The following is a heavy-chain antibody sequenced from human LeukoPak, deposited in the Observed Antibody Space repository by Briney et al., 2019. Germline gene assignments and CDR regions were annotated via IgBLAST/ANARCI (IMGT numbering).Heavy chain of an antibody. Sequence: MTSETLSLTCTVSGVSISSGDYYWSWIRQPPGKGLEWIGYIYYSGSTYYNPSLKSRVTISVDTSKNQFSLKLSSVTAADTAVYYCARELRMVVPAAITVGWFDPWGQGTLVTVSS. CDR3: ARELRMVVPAAITVGWFDP. CDR1: GVSISSGDYY. J-gene: IGHJ5*02. D-gene: IGHD2-2*01. CDR2: IYYSGST. V-gene: IGHV4-30-4*01.